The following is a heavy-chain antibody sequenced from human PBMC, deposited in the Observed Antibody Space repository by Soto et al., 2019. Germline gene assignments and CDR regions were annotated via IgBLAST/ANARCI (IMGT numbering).Heavy chain of an antibody. Sequence: QVQFVQSGAEVRQPGASVTISCKPSGYTLTGHSIQWVRQAAGQGLEWLAWIDPGSGYTESSQKFQGRITITKDNSANTFYMDLSRLTSEDTAVYFCTRDLNGGNPFDYWGQGTLVTVSS. CDR1: GYTLTGHS. V-gene: IGHV1-3*01. J-gene: IGHJ4*02. CDR3: TRDLNGGNPFDY. D-gene: IGHD2-8*01. CDR2: IDPGSGYT.